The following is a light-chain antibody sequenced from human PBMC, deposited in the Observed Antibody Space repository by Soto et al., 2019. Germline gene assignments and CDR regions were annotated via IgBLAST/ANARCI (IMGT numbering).Light chain of an antibody. CDR1: QTIDRP. CDR3: QQSHSLPFT. V-gene: IGKV1-39*01. Sequence: DVQMTQSPPSLSASVGDRVTITCRASQTIDRPLNWYQQKPGKAPNLLIYDASNLQSGVPSRFSGSGSGTDFTLTISSLQPDDFATYSCQQSHSLPFTFGPGTKEDIK. J-gene: IGKJ3*01. CDR2: DAS.